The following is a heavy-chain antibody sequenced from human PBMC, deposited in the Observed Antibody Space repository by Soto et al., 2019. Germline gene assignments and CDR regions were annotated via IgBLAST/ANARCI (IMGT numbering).Heavy chain of an antibody. CDR3: ARVGSSGDYFDY. CDR1: GGTFSSYT. CDR2: IIPTLGIA. D-gene: IGHD3-3*01. V-gene: IGHV1-69*02. J-gene: IGHJ4*02. Sequence: QVQLVQSGAEVKKPGSSVKVSCKASGGTFSSYTISWVRQAPGQGLEWMGRIIPTLGIANYAQKFQGRVTITADKSTSTAYMELSSLRSEDTAVYYCARVGSSGDYFDYWGQGTLVTVSS.